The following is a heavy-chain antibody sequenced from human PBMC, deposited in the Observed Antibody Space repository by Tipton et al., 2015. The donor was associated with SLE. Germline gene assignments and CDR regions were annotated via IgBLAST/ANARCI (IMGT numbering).Heavy chain of an antibody. J-gene: IGHJ3*02. V-gene: IGHV4-61*10. CDR1: GGSISSGSYY. CDR2: IYYSGST. Sequence: TLSLTCTVSGGSISSGSYYWSWIRQPAGKGLEWIGRIYYSGSTNYNPSLKSRVTMSVDTSKNQISLKLSSVTAADTAVYYCARGWGWSAFDIWGQGTMVTVSS. D-gene: IGHD6-19*01. CDR3: ARGWGWSAFDI.